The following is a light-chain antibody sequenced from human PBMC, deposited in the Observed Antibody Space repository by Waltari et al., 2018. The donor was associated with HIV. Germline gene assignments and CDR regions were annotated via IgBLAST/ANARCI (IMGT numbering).Light chain of an antibody. CDR2: EVN. CDR3: NSYAGSNNWV. V-gene: IGLV2-8*01. J-gene: IGLJ3*02. Sequence: QSALTQPPSASGSPGQSVTISCTGTSSDVGGSKHVPWYQQHPGKAPKLMLYEVNQRPSGVPDRFSGSKSANPASLTVSGLQADDEADYYCNSYAGSNNWVFGGGTKLTVL. CDR1: SSDVGGSKH.